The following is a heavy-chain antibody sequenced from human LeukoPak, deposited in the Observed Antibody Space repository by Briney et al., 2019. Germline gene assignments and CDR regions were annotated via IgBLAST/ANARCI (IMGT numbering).Heavy chain of an antibody. J-gene: IGHJ4*02. CDR1: GFTFDDYA. CDR3: AKAQYSSGWYYFDY. V-gene: IGHV3-9*01. Sequence: GGSLRLSCAASGFTFDDYAMHWVRHAPGKCLECVSVISWNSGSITYADSVKGRFTISRDNAKNSLYLQMNSLRAEDTDLYYCAKAQYSSGWYYFDYWGQGTLVTVSS. CDR2: ISWNSGSI. D-gene: IGHD6-19*01.